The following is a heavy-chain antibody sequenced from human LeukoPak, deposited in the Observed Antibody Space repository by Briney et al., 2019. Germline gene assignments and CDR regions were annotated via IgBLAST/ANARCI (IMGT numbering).Heavy chain of an antibody. CDR1: GYTFTGYY. V-gene: IGHV1-2*02. D-gene: IGHD1-1*01. J-gene: IGHJ6*03. CDR2: INPNSGGT. Sequence: GASVKVSCKASGYTFTGYYMHWVRQAPGQGLEWMGWINPNSGGTNYAQKFQGRVTMTRDTSISTAYMELSRLRSDDTAVYYCAREQTGTTTGSYYYMDVWGKGTTVAVSS. CDR3: AREQTGTTTGSYYYMDV.